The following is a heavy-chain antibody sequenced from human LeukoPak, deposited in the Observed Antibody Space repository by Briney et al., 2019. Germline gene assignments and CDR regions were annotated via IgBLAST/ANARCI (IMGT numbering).Heavy chain of an antibody. CDR2: INPNSGGT. CDR3: ARDLMTVGATTKVAYDY. Sequence: ASVKVSCKASGYTFTGYYMHWVRQAPGQGLEWMGWINPNSGGTNYAQKFQGRVTMTRDTSISTAYMELSRLRSDDTAVYYCARDLMTVGATTKVAYDYWGQGTLVTVSS. J-gene: IGHJ4*02. V-gene: IGHV1-2*02. D-gene: IGHD1-26*01. CDR1: GYTFTGYY.